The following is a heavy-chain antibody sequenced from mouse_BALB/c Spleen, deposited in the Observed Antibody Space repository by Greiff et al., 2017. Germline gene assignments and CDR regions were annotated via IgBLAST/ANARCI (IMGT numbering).Heavy chain of an antibody. CDR2: INPSNGGT. CDR3: TRMGADY. V-gene: IGHV1S81*02. CDR1: GYTFTSYY. J-gene: IGHJ2*01. Sequence: QVQLKESGAELVKPGASVKLSCKASGYTFTSYYMYWVKQRPGQGLEWIGEINPSNGGTNFNEKFKSKATLTVDKSSSTAYMQLSSLTSEDSAVYYCTRMGADYWGQGTTLTVSS.